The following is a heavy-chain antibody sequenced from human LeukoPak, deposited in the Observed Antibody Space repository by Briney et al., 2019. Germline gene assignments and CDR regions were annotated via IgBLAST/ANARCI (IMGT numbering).Heavy chain of an antibody. CDR2: IGTSSSTI. CDR1: GFTFSSYG. CDR3: ARGSPYFYGTDLDY. V-gene: IGHV3-48*04. Sequence: GRSLRLSCAASGFTFSSYGMHWVRQPPGKGLEWVSNIGTSSSTIYYADSVKGRFTISRDNAKNSLYLQMNSLRAEDTAVYYCARGSPYFYGTDLDYWGQGTLVTVSS. J-gene: IGHJ4*02. D-gene: IGHD3-10*01.